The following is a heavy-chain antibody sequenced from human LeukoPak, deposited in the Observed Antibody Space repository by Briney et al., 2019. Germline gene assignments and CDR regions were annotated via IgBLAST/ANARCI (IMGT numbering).Heavy chain of an antibody. J-gene: IGHJ4*02. V-gene: IGHV4-39*01. CDR2: IYYSGST. CDR3: ARGDPYTYGHYFDH. CDR1: GGSISSSSHY. D-gene: IGHD5-18*01. Sequence: SETLSLTCTVSGGSISSSSHYWGWIRQPPGKGLEWIGSIYYSGSTYYNPSLKSRVTISVDTSKNQFSLKLSSVTAADTAVYYCARGDPYTYGHYFDHWGQGTLVTVSS.